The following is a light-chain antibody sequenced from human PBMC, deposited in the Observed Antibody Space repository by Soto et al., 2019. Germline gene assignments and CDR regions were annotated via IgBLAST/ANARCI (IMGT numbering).Light chain of an antibody. CDR2: EVS. J-gene: IGLJ2*01. V-gene: IGLV2-8*01. Sequence: QSALTQPASVSGSPGQSITISCTGTSSDVGAYNYVSWYQQHPGKAPKLMIYEVSKRPSGVPDRFSGSKSGNTASLTVSGLQAEDEADYYCSSYAGSNNLHVVFGGGTKVTVL. CDR1: SSDVGAYNY. CDR3: SSYAGSNNLHVV.